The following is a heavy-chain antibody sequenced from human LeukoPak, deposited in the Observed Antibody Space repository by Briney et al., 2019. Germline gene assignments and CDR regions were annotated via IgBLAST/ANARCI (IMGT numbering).Heavy chain of an antibody. D-gene: IGHD3-10*01. CDR2: TYYRGST. J-gene: IGHJ4*02. CDR3: ARHLPPRGQYSFDY. V-gene: IGHV4-59*08. Sequence: PSETLSLTCTVSGGSINSYYWSWIRQPPGKGLEWIGYTYYRGSTNYNPSLRSRVTISVDTSKNQSSLKLSSVTAADTAVYYCARHLPPRGQYSFDYWGQGTLVTVSS. CDR1: GGSINSYY.